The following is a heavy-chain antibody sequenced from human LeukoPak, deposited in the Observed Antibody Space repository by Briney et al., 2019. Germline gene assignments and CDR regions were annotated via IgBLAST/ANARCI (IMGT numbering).Heavy chain of an antibody. Sequence: QPGGSLRLSCAASGFTVSSNYMSWVRQAPGKGLEWVSVIYSGGSTYYADSVKGRFTISRDNSKNTLYLQMNSLRAEDTAVYYCARDPGIAVAYDAFDIWGQGTMVTVSS. CDR1: GFTVSSNY. J-gene: IGHJ3*02. CDR3: ARDPGIAVAYDAFDI. V-gene: IGHV3-53*05. CDR2: IYSGGST. D-gene: IGHD6-19*01.